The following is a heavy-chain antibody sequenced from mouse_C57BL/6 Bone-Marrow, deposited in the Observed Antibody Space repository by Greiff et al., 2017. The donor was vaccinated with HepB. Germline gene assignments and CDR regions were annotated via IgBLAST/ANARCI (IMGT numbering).Heavy chain of an antibody. Sequence: EVKVEESGGGLVKPGGSLKLSCAASGFTFSDYGMHWVRQAPEKGLEWVAYISSGSSTIYYADTVKGRFTISRDNAKNTLFLQMTSLRSEDTAMYYCARSLLYPPRGFAYWGQGTLFTVSA. CDR3: ARSLLYPPRGFAY. CDR2: ISSGSSTI. V-gene: IGHV5-17*01. CDR1: GFTFSDYG. J-gene: IGHJ3*01. D-gene: IGHD2-12*01.